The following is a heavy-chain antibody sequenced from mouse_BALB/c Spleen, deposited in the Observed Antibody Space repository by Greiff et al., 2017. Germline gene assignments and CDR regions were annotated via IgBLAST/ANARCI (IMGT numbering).Heavy chain of an antibody. CDR2: INPSTGYT. V-gene: IGHV1-7*01. CDR1: GYTFTSYW. Sequence: QVHVKQSGAELAKPGASVKMSCKASGYTFTSYWMHWVKQRPGQGLEWIGYINPSTGYTEYNQKFKDKATLTADKSSSTAYMQLSSLTSEDSAVYYCARGHWDYWGQGTTLTVSS. CDR3: ARGHWDY. J-gene: IGHJ2*01.